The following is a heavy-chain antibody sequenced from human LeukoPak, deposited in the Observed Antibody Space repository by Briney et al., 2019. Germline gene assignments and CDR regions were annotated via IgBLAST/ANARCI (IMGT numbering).Heavy chain of an antibody. Sequence: TGGSLRLSCAASGFTFSSYGMHWVRQAPGKGLEWVAFIRYDGSNKYYADSVKGRFTISRDDSKKMLYLQMNSLRPEDTAVYYCARGRRSGGITMIRGVKDRGWFDPWGQGTLVTVSS. CDR2: IRYDGSNK. D-gene: IGHD3-10*01. J-gene: IGHJ5*02. CDR1: GFTFSSYG. V-gene: IGHV3-30*02. CDR3: ARGRRSGGITMIRGVKDRGWFDP.